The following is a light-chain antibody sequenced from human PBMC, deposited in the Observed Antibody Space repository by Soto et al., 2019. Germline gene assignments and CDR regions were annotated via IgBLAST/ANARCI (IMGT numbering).Light chain of an antibody. J-gene: IGLJ1*01. V-gene: IGLV2-14*01. CDR3: SSYTSSSTYV. Sequence: QSALTQPASVSGSPGQSITISCNGTSSDVGGYNYVSWYQQHPGKAPKLMIYEVSNRPSGVSNRFSGSKSGNTASLIISGLQAEDEADYYCSSYTSSSTYVFGTGTKLTVL. CDR1: SSDVGGYNY. CDR2: EVS.